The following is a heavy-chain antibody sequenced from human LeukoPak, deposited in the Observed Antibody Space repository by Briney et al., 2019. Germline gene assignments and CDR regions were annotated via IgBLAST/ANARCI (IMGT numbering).Heavy chain of an antibody. CDR3: AREPVVRDFKWFDP. V-gene: IGHV1-2*06. D-gene: IGHD3-10*01. CDR1: GYAFTGYY. Sequence: ASVKVSCKASGYAFTGYYIHWVRQAPGQGLEWMGRINPNSGGTNYAQKFQGRVTMTRDTSISTAYMELSRLTSDDTAVYYCAREPVVRDFKWFDPWGQGTLVTVSS. J-gene: IGHJ5*02. CDR2: INPNSGGT.